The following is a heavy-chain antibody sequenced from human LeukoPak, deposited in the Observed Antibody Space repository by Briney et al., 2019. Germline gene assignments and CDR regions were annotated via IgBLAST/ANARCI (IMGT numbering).Heavy chain of an antibody. Sequence: QAGGSLRLSCAASGFTFSTNGMQWVRQAPGKGLEWVAVISYDGSNTYYAESVKGRFTISRDNSKNTLYLQMNSLRAEDTAVYYCAKWLSSGELFPFDYWGQGTLVTVSS. J-gene: IGHJ4*02. CDR2: ISYDGSNT. D-gene: IGHD3-10*01. CDR3: AKWLSSGELFPFDY. V-gene: IGHV3-30*18. CDR1: GFTFSTNG.